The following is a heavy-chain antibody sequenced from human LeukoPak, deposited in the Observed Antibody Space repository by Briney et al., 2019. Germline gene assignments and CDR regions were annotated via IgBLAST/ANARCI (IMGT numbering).Heavy chain of an antibody. J-gene: IGHJ4*02. D-gene: IGHD5-18*01. CDR2: IGTTSGAI. V-gene: IGHV3-48*04. Sequence: GGSLRLSCAASGFTFNAFGMNWVRQAPGKGLEWVSYIGTTSGAIYYADSVKGRFTISRDDAKNTLYLQLNSLRAEDAAVYFCARGGSDTAMAHDYWGQGTLVTVSS. CDR1: GFTFNAFG. CDR3: ARGGSDTAMAHDY.